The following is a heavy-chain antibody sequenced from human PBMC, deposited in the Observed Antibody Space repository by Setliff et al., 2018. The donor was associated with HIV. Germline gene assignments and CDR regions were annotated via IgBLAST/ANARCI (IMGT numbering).Heavy chain of an antibody. V-gene: IGHV4-59*11. D-gene: IGHD4-17*01. CDR1: GASITSHY. CDR2: IYSTGST. Sequence: SETLSLTCTVSGASITSHYWSWIRRSPGRELEWIGYIYSTGSTNYNPSLQSRVSISMDASKNKFSLKVTSVTSADTAVYYCAKGAGFYGDYTFDYWGQGNLVTVPQ. J-gene: IGHJ4*02. CDR3: AKGAGFYGDYTFDY.